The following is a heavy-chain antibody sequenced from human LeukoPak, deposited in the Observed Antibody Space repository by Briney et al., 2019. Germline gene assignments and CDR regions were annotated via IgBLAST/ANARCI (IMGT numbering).Heavy chain of an antibody. CDR3: ARDISWQLGS. J-gene: IGHJ4*02. Sequence: GGSLRLSCAASGFTFSSYVMHWVRQAPGKGLVWVSRINHDATNIIYADSVKGRFTISRDNAKNTLHLQMNGLRAEDTAVYYCARDISWQLGSWGQGTLVTVSS. V-gene: IGHV3-74*01. D-gene: IGHD7-27*01. CDR2: INHDATNI. CDR1: GFTFSSYV.